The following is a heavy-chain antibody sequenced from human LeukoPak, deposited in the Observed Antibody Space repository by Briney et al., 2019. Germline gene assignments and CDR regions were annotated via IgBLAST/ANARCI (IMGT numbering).Heavy chain of an antibody. CDR2: INPNSGGT. J-gene: IGHJ6*02. CDR3: ARDRGSSWASRYYYYGMDV. D-gene: IGHD6-13*01. V-gene: IGHV1-2*02. Sequence: ASVKVSCKASGYTFTGYYMHWVRQAPGQGLEWMGWINPNSGGTNYAQKFHGRVTMTRDTSISTAYMELSRLRSDDTAVYYCARDRGSSWASRYYYYGMDVWGQGTTVTVSS. CDR1: GYTFTGYY.